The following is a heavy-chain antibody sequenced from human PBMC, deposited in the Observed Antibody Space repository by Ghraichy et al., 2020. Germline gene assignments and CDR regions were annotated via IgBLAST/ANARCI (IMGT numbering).Heavy chain of an antibody. CDR3: AHAKDSPLDF. J-gene: IGHJ4*02. V-gene: IGHV2-5*02. Sequence: SGPTLVKPTQTLTLTCTFSGFSLSTNRVCVGWIRQPPGKALEWLALIYWDDDKRYNPSLKSRLTITKDTSKNQVVLTMTNMDPVDTATYYCAHAKDSPLDFRGQGTLVTVSS. CDR2: IYWDDDK. CDR1: GFSLSTNRVC.